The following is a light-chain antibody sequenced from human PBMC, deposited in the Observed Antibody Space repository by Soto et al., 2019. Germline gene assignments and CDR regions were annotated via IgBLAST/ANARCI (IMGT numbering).Light chain of an antibody. CDR3: PSYTTSGSLFYV. V-gene: IGLV2-14*01. CDR2: EVT. Sequence: QSVLTQPASVSGSPGQSITISCTGASSDIGGYNYVSWYQHHPGKAPKLLIYEVTNRPSGVSNRFSGSKSGKTSSLTISGLQAEDEADYYCPSYTTSGSLFYVFGTETKVTVL. J-gene: IGLJ1*01. CDR1: SSDIGGYNY.